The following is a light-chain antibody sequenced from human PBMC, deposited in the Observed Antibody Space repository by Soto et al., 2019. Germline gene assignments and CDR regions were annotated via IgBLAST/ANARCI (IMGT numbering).Light chain of an antibody. J-gene: IGKJ2*01. Sequence: DIQMTQSPSSLSASVGDRVTITCRASQSISTNLNWYQQRPGKVPKLLIYAASSLQSWVPSRFSGSGSGTDFSLTIYNLQPEDFATYYCQQSVNMYTFGQGTKVDIK. CDR2: AAS. CDR1: QSISTN. CDR3: QQSVNMYT. V-gene: IGKV1-39*01.